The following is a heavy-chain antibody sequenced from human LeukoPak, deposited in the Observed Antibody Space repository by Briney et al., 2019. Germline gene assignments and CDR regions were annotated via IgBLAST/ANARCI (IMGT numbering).Heavy chain of an antibody. D-gene: IGHD6-19*01. CDR1: GFTFSSFA. CDR3: AILSAVAADY. CDR2: VSGTSGIT. J-gene: IGHJ4*02. Sequence: GGSLRLSCAASGFTFSSFAMNWVRQAPGKGLEWISAVSGTSGITYYSDSVTGRFTISRDNSKNTLYLQMNSLRAEDTAVYYCAILSAVAADYWGQGTLVTVSS. V-gene: IGHV3-23*01.